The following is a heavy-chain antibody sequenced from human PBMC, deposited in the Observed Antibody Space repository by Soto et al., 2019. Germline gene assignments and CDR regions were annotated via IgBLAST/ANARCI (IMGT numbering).Heavy chain of an antibody. CDR3: AKHLAVAGYWNY. CDR1: GFTFSSYA. D-gene: IGHD6-19*01. Sequence: EVQLLESGGGLVQPGGSLRLSCAASGFTFSSYAMSWVRQAPGKGLEWGSAIRGSGGSTYYADSVKGRFTISRDNSKNTLDLQMNSLSAEDTAVYYCAKHLAVAGYWNYWGQGTLVTVS. J-gene: IGHJ4*02. V-gene: IGHV3-23*01. CDR2: IRGSGGST.